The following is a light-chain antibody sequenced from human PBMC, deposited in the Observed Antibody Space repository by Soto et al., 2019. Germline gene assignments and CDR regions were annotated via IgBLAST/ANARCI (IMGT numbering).Light chain of an antibody. J-gene: IGKJ1*01. Sequence: DIRVGQSRSSLWSSYEYRITITCQASQDIGTWLAWYQQKPGQVPNLLMYPASSLHSGVPSRFSGSGSGTEFTRNISNLHRDGIPTYPRQQAKGSPPWMFGEGTKVDIK. CDR3: QQAKGSPPWM. CDR2: PAS. CDR1: QDIGTW. V-gene: IGKV1-12*01.